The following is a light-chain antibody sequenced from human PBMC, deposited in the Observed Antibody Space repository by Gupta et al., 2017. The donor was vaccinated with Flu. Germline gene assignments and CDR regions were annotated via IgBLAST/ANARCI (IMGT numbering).Light chain of an antibody. CDR1: QSLVYSDGNTY. CDR3: LQGTHPWT. J-gene: IGKJ1*01. Sequence: DDVMIQSPLSLPVTLRQPASISCRSSQSLVYSDGNTYVYWFQQRPGQPPRRLIYEVSNRDSGVPNLFSGGGSGTYSTLNISRVEAEYVVFYYCLQGTHPWTFGQGTKLEIK. V-gene: IGKV2-30*01. CDR2: EVS.